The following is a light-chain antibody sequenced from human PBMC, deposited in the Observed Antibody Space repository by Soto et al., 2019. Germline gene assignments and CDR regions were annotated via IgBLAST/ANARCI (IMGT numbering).Light chain of an antibody. Sequence: QSVLTQPPSVSGAPGQRVTISCTGSSSNIGAGYDVHWYQQLPGTAPKVLIYYDRNRPSGVPDRFSASKSGTSASLAIPGLKAEDEAIYYSRSYDSPLGAYVFGDGTKVTVL. CDR3: RSYDSPLGAYV. CDR1: SSNIGAGYD. CDR2: YDR. V-gene: IGLV1-40*01. J-gene: IGLJ1*01.